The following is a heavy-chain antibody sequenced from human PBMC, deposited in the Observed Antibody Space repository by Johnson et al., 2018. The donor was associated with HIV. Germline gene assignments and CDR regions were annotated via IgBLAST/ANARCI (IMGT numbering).Heavy chain of an antibody. V-gene: IGHV3-13*01. J-gene: IGHJ3*02. CDR2: IGTVGDT. D-gene: IGHD2-15*01. Sequence: VQLVESGGGLVQPGGSLRLSCAASGFTFSSYDMHWVRQATGKGLEWVSAIGTVGDTYYVGSVKGRFTISRDNAKNSLYLQVNSLRAGDTAVYYCARACSAAHCYLAQAFDIWGQGTMVTVSS. CDR3: ARACSAAHCYLAQAFDI. CDR1: GFTFSSYD.